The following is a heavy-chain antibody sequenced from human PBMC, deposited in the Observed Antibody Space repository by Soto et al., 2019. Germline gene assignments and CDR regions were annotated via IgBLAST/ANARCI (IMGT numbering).Heavy chain of an antibody. CDR2: IYYSGST. J-gene: IGHJ4*02. V-gene: IGHV4-30-4*01. Sequence: QVQLQESGPGLVKPSQNLSVTCTVSGGSISSGDYYWSWIRQPPGKGLEWIGCIYYSGSTYYNPSLKSRVTISVDTSKNQFSLKLSSVTAADTAVYYCARSREVILFDYWGQGTLVTVSS. CDR3: ARSREVILFDY. CDR1: GGSISSGDYY. D-gene: IGHD3-22*01.